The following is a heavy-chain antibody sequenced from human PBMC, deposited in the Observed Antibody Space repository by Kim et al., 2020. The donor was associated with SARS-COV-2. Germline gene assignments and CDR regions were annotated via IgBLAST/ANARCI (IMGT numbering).Heavy chain of an antibody. CDR1: GGTFSSYA. CDR3: ARDNPDSSGYYVHYYYGMDV. CDR2: IIPIFGTA. V-gene: IGHV1-69*13. Sequence: SVKVSCKASGGTFSSYAISWVRQAPGQGLEWMGGIIPIFGTANYAQKFQGRVTITADESTSTAYMELSSLRSEDTAVYYCARDNPDSSGYYVHYYYGMDVWGQGTTVTVSS. J-gene: IGHJ6*02. D-gene: IGHD3-22*01.